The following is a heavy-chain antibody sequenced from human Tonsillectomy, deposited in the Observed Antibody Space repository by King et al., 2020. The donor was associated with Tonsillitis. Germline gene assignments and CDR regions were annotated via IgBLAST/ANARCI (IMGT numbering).Heavy chain of an antibody. CDR2: IYYIGSS. CDR1: GASVTTYY. D-gene: IGHD3-22*01. J-gene: IGHJ6*03. V-gene: IGHV4-59*08. Sequence: QLQESGPGLVKPSETLSLTCSVSGASVTTYYWSWIRQPPGKGLEWIGYIYYIGSSSNNPSLTSRVTMSVDTSKNQFSLRLSSVTAADTAVYYCARLYYYDSSGYYYGSPNWYYYLDVWGKGTTVTVAS. CDR3: ARLYYYDSSGYYYGSPNWYYYLDV.